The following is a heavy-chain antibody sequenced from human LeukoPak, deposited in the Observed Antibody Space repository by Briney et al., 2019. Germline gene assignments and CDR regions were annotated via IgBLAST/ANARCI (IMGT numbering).Heavy chain of an antibody. D-gene: IGHD5-12*01. CDR2: IYYSGST. J-gene: IGHJ4*02. CDR3: ARRKGDIVATGGIDY. CDR1: GGSISSSSYY. V-gene: IGHV4-39*01. Sequence: SETLSLTCTVSGGSISSSSYYWGWIRQPPGKGLEWIGSIYYSGSTYYNPSLESRVTISVDTSKNQFSLKLSSVTAADTAVYYCARRKGDIVATGGIDYWGQGTLVTVSS.